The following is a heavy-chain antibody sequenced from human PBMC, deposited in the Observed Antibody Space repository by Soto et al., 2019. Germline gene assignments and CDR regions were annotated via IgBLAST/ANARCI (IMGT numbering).Heavy chain of an antibody. V-gene: IGHV4-4*02. J-gene: IGHJ4*02. D-gene: IGHD6-19*01. CDR3: ATNAVAGTPIDY. CDR1: GDSISSSNW. Sequence: QVQLQESGPGLVKPSGTLSLTCAVSGDSISSSNWWTWVRQPPGKGLEWIGEIYHSGSTSYHPSLKSRVTISVDKSKNHCSLKLSSVTAADTAVYYCATNAVAGTPIDYWGQGTLVTVSS. CDR2: IYHSGST.